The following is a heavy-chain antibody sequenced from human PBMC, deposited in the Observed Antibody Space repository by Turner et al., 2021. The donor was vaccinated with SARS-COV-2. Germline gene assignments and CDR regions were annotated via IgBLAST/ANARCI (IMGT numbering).Heavy chain of an antibody. D-gene: IGHD3-22*01. Sequence: QVQLVESGGGVVQPGRYLRLSCAASGFTFSSYAMNWVRQAPGKGLEWVAVISYDGSNKYYADSVKGRFTISRDNSKNTLYLQMNSLRAEDTAVYYCAGIQSYDRSDYYGMDVWGQGTTVTVSS. CDR3: AGIQSYDRSDYYGMDV. J-gene: IGHJ6*02. CDR1: GFTFSSYA. V-gene: IGHV3-30-3*01. CDR2: ISYDGSNK.